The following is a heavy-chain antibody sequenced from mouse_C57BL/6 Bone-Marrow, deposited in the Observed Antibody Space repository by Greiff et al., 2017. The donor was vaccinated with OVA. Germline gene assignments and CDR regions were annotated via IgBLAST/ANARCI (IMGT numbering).Heavy chain of an antibody. D-gene: IGHD2-10*02. V-gene: IGHV1-74*01. CDR3: AISGYGNYPYAMDY. J-gene: IGHJ4*01. CDR1: GYTFTSYW. CDR2: IHPSDSDT. Sequence: QVQLKQPGAELVKPGASVKVSCKASGYTFTSYWMHWVKQRPGQGLEWIGRIHPSDSDTNYNQKFKGKATLTVDKSSSTAYMQLSSLTSEDSAVYYCAISGYGNYPYAMDYWGQGTSVTVSS.